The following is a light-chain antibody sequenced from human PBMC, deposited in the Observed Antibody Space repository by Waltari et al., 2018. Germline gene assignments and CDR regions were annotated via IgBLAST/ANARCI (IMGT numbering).Light chain of an antibody. CDR2: HAS. V-gene: IGKV3-15*01. CDR1: ESVARN. Sequence: ILLTQSPATLSLSPGERATLSSRASESVARNLACYQQTPGQAPRLLIFHASTRATDIPAQFCGSGCETEFTLTISSLQSEDFAVYYCEQYNNWSQSTFGQGTKVEIK. CDR3: EQYNNWSQST. J-gene: IGKJ1*01.